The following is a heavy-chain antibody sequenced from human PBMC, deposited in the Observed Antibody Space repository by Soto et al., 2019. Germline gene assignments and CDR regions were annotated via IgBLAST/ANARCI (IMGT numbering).Heavy chain of an antibody. J-gene: IGHJ4*02. CDR2: INHSGST. V-gene: IGHV4-34*01. CDR1: GGSISGYY. CDR3: ASAALVATIRYFDY. Sequence: SETLSLTCTVSGGSISGYYWSWIRQPPGKGLEWIGEINHSGSTNYNPYLKSRVTISVDTSKNQFSLKLSSVTAAATAVYYCASAALVATIRYFDYWGEASLLTVPS. D-gene: IGHD5-12*01.